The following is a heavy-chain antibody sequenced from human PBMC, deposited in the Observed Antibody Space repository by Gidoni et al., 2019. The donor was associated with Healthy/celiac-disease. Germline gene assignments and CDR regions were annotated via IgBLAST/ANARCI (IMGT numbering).Heavy chain of an antibody. CDR1: GFTVSSNY. CDR2: IYSGGST. Sequence: EVQLVETGGGLIQPGGSLRLPCAASGFTVSSNYMGWVRQAPGKGLEWVSVIYSGGSTYYADSVKGRFTISRDNSKNTLYLQMNSLRAEDTAVYYCARHITIWGMDVWGQGTTVTVSS. V-gene: IGHV3-53*02. D-gene: IGHD3-10*01. CDR3: ARHITIWGMDV. J-gene: IGHJ6*01.